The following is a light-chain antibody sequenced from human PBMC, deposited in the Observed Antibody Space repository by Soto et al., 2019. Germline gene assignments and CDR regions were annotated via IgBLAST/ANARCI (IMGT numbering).Light chain of an antibody. V-gene: IGKV3-20*01. CDR3: QQYDISPWT. CDR1: QSVSSNY. J-gene: IGKJ1*01. Sequence: EIVLTQSPGTLSLSPGERATLSCRASQSVSSNYLAWYQQKPGQAPRLLIYGASNRGTGIPDRFSGSGSGTDFTLTISRLEPEDFAVYYCQQYDISPWTFGQGTKVEIK. CDR2: GAS.